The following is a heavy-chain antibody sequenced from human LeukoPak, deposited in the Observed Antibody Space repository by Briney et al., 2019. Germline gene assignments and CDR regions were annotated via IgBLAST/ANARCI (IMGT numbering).Heavy chain of an antibody. CDR3: ARHTVYSYYYYMDV. Sequence: NPAETLSLTCTVSGGSISSYDWSWIRQPPGKGLEWIGYIYTSGSTNYNPSLKSRVTISVDTSKNQFSLKLSSVTAADTAVYYCARHTVYSYYYYMDVWGKGTTVTVSS. CDR2: IYTSGST. D-gene: IGHD5-18*01. V-gene: IGHV4-4*09. CDR1: GGSISSYD. J-gene: IGHJ6*03.